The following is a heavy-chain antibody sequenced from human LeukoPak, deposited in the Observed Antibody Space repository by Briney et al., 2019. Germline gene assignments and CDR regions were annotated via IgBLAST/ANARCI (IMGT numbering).Heavy chain of an antibody. CDR1: GGTFSSYA. V-gene: IGHV1-69*01. CDR2: IIPIFGTA. D-gene: IGHD6-13*01. J-gene: IGHJ6*04. CDR3: ARREVKAAPDDYYYYGMDV. Sequence: ASVKVSCKASGGTFSSYAISWVRQAPGQGLQWMGGIIPIFGTANYAQKFQGRVTITADESTSTAYMELSSLRSEDTAVYYCARREVKAAPDDYYYYGMDVWGKGTTVTVSS.